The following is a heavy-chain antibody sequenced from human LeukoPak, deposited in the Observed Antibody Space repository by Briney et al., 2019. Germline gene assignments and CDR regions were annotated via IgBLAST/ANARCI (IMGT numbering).Heavy chain of an antibody. CDR1: GLTFSSYA. D-gene: IGHD1-26*01. V-gene: IGHV3-23*01. CDR2: ISGSGGST. J-gene: IGHJ4*02. CDR3: AKDIVGARGGFDY. Sequence: GRSLRLSCAASGLTFSSYAMSWVRQAPGKGLEWVSAISGSGGSTYYADSVKGRFTISRDNSKNTLYLQMNSLRAEDTAVYYCAKDIVGARGGFDYWGQGTLVTVSS.